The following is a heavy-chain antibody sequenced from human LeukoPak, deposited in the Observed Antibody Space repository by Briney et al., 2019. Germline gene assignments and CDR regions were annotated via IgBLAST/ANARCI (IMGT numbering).Heavy chain of an antibody. CDR3: ARDMLGVYYFDY. D-gene: IGHD2-8*01. CDR2: ISSRSNTA. CDR1: GFSFNSYS. V-gene: IGHV3-48*04. Sequence: GGSLRLSCAASGFSFNSYSMNWVRQAPGEGLEWVSYISSRSNTAYYADSVKGRFTISRDNAKNSLYLQMNSLRAEDTAVYFCARDMLGVYYFDYWGQGTLVTVSS. J-gene: IGHJ4*02.